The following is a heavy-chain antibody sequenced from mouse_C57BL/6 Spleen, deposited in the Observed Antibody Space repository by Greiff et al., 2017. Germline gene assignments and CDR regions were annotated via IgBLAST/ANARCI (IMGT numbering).Heavy chain of an antibody. Sequence: EVQLQQSGPELVKPGASVKISCKASGYTFTDYYMNWVKQSHGKSLEWIGDIIPNNGGTSYNQKFKGKATLTVDKSSSTAYMELRSLTSEDSAVYYCARRQLRSPLDYWGQGTTLTVSS. J-gene: IGHJ2*01. D-gene: IGHD3-2*02. V-gene: IGHV1-26*01. CDR3: ARRQLRSPLDY. CDR2: IIPNNGGT. CDR1: GYTFTDYY.